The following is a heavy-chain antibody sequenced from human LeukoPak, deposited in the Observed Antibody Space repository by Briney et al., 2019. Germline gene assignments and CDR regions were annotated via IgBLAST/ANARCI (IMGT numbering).Heavy chain of an antibody. CDR1: GFTLSSYS. J-gene: IGHJ4*02. CDR3: ARGGPTAYFDY. CDR2: IKEDGSEK. D-gene: IGHD5-18*01. V-gene: IGHV3-7*01. Sequence: GGSLRLSCTASGFTLSSYSMNCVRQALGKGLEWVANIKEDGSEKCYVDSVKGRFTISRDNAKNSVYLQMNSLRAEDTAVYYCARGGPTAYFDYWGQGTLVTVSS.